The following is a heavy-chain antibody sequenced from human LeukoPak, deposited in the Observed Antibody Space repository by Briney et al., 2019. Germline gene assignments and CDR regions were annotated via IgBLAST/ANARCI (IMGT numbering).Heavy chain of an antibody. V-gene: IGHV3-66*01. J-gene: IGHJ4*02. CDR3: ARGMLRQPPDY. CDR2: IYSGDKT. CDR1: GFNVSVDY. Sequence: PGGSLRLSCAASGFNVSVDYMTWVRQAPGKGLEWVSVIYSGDKTYYADSVKGRFTISRDNSKNTVYLQMNSLRPEDTAVYYCARGMLRQPPDYWGQGMLVTVSS. D-gene: IGHD3-10*02.